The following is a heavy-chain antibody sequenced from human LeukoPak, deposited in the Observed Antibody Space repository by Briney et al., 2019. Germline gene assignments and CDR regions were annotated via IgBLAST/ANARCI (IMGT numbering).Heavy chain of an antibody. CDR1: GFTVSSNY. V-gene: IGHV3-66*02. Sequence: PGGSLRLSCAASGFTVSSNYMSWVRQAPGKGLEWVSVIYSGGSTYYADSVKGRFTISRDNSKNTLYLQMNSLRAEDTAVYYCARDHGYSGYEEFDYWGQGTLVTVSS. D-gene: IGHD5-12*01. CDR3: ARDHGYSGYEEFDY. CDR2: IYSGGST. J-gene: IGHJ4*02.